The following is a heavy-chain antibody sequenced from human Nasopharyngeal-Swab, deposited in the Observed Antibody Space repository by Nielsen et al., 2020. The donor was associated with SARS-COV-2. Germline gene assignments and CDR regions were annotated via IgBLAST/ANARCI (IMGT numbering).Heavy chain of an antibody. CDR3: AREGVVVVPAAAYYYYGMDV. J-gene: IGHJ6*02. CDR2: INPSGGST. Sequence: VRRARGRVRGGLGIINPSGGSTSYAQKFQGRVTMTRDTSTSTVYMELSSLRSEDTAVYYCAREGVVVVPAAAYYYYGMDVWGQGTTVTVSS. D-gene: IGHD2-2*01. V-gene: IGHV1-46*01.